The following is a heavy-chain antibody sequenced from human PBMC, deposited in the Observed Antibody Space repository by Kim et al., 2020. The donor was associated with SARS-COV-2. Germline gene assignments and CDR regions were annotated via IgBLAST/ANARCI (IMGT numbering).Heavy chain of an antibody. CDR2: ISDSGGST. CDR1: EFTFNIHA. D-gene: IGHD6-19*01. CDR3: ARARSGWDFDF. Sequence: GGSLRLSCVASEFTFNIHAMSWVRQAPGKGLEWVSGISDSGGSTYYADSVKGRFTISRDNSRTTLYLQMNSLRADDTAVYYCARARSGWDFDFWGQGTLVTVSS. J-gene: IGHJ4*02. V-gene: IGHV3-23*01.